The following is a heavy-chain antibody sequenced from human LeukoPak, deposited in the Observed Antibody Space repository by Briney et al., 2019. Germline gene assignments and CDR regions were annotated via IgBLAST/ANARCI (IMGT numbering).Heavy chain of an antibody. CDR2: IYYSGST. J-gene: IGHJ6*03. CDR3: ARAYYMDV. Sequence: PSETLSLTCTVSGGSISGYYWSWIRQPPGKGLEWIGYIYYSGSTNYNPSLESRVTISLDTSKNQFSLKLSSVTAADTAVYYCARAYYMDVWGKGTTVTVSS. V-gene: IGHV4-59*01. CDR1: GGSISGYY.